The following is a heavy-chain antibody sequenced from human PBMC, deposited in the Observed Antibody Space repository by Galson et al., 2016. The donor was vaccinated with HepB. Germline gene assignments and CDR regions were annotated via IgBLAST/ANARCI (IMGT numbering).Heavy chain of an antibody. CDR3: ANLSGSHTSRHYYFDF. Sequence: SVKVSCKASGYTFSTYVIAWVHQAPGQGPECMGWISSYNGDTFYTQKVQGRVTRTTDTSTSTAYMELRSLRSDDTAMYYCANLSGSHTSRHYYFDFWGQGTLVTVSS. CDR1: GYTFSTYV. D-gene: IGHD1-26*01. J-gene: IGHJ4*01. CDR2: ISSYNGDT. V-gene: IGHV1-18*04.